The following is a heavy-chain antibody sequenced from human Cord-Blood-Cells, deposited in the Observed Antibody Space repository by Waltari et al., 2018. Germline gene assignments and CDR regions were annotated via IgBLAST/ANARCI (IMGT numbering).Heavy chain of an antibody. V-gene: IGHV3-73*02. Sequence: EVQLVESGGGLVQPGGSLKLSCAASGFTFSGTAMHWARQGSGKVREWVGRIESRANDYRTAYAASVKGRFTISRDDSKNTAYLQMNSLKTEYTAVYYCTCWGDDAFDIWGQGTMVTVSS. CDR3: TCWGDDAFDI. J-gene: IGHJ3*02. CDR2: IESRANDYRT. CDR1: GFTFSGTA. D-gene: IGHD7-27*01.